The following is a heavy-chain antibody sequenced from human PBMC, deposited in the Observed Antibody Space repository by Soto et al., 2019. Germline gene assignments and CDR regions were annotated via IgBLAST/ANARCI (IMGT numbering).Heavy chain of an antibody. CDR1: GFTFKNCA. V-gene: IGHV3-33*01. D-gene: IGHD3-16*01. CDR2: IWIDGSNK. CDR3: ERGVYLDYTGHLYGMDV. J-gene: IGHJ6*02. Sequence: QVQVVESGGGVVQTGRSLRLSCAASGFTFKNCAFHWVRQAPGKGLEWVSIIWIDGSNKNYAESVKGRVTISRDDSKNKVHLQMNSLRAEDTAVYYCERGVYLDYTGHLYGMDVWGQGTTVTVSS.